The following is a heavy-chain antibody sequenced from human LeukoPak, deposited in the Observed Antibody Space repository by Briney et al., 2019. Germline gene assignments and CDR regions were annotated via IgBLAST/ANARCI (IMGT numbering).Heavy chain of an antibody. CDR2: INPSGGST. CDR3: ARDQPHTGTVTTSLDY. V-gene: IGHV1-46*01. Sequence: ASVKVSCKASGYTFTSYYMHRVRQAPGQGLEWMGIINPSGGSTSYAQKFQGRVTMTRDTSTSTVYMELSSLRSEDTAVYYCARDQPHTGTVTTSLDYWGQGTLVTVSS. J-gene: IGHJ4*02. CDR1: GYTFTSYY. D-gene: IGHD4-17*01.